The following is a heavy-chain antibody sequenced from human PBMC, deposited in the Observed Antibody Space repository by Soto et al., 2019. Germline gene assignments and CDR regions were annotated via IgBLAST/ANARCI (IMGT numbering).Heavy chain of an antibody. J-gene: IGHJ4*02. CDR1: GGSICGGDYY. Sequence: PSETLSLTCTVSGGSICGGDYYCCWIRQPPGKGLEWIGSIYYSGSTYYTPSLKSRVTISVDTSKNQFSLKLNSVTAADTAVYYCASRHSSPYFDYWGQGTLVTSPQ. D-gene: IGHD6-13*01. CDR2: IYYSGST. V-gene: IGHV4-30-4*01. CDR3: ASRHSSPYFDY.